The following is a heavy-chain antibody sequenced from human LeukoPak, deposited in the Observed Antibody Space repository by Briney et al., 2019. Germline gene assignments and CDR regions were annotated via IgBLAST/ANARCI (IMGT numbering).Heavy chain of an antibody. D-gene: IGHD6-13*01. V-gene: IGHV4-34*01. Sequence: SETLSLTCAVYGGSFSGYYWSWIRQPPGKGLEWIGEINHSGSTNYNPYLKSRVTISVETSKNQFCLKLSSVAAEDTAVYYCARDVGDGSSWPDAFDIWGQGTMVTVSS. CDR2: INHSGST. CDR3: ARDVGDGSSWPDAFDI. CDR1: GGSFSGYY. J-gene: IGHJ3*02.